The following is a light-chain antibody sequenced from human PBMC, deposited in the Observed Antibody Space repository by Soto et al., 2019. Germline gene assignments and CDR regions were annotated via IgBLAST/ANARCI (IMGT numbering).Light chain of an antibody. CDR1: QSVLYSSNNKNY. J-gene: IGKJ1*01. Sequence: DIVMTQSPDSLAVSLGERATINCKSSQSVLYSSNNKNYLAWYQQKPGQPPKLLIYWASTRESGVPDRFSGSESGTDFTLTISRLQAEDVAVYYCQQYYSTPRGTFGQGTKVEIK. CDR2: WAS. V-gene: IGKV4-1*01. CDR3: QQYYSTPRGT.